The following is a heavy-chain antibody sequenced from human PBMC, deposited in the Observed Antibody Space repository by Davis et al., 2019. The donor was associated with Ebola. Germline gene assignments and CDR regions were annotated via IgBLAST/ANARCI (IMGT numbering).Heavy chain of an antibody. CDR2: VYHTGSA. CDR1: GDSLNNDNYF. V-gene: IGHV4-61*01. J-gene: IGHJ4*02. Sequence: MPSETLSLTCAVSGDSLNNDNYFWAWVRQPPGKGLEWIGYVYHTGSANYNPSFKSRVTMTVDTSRSQFSLRLTSVTAADTATYYCAGLRLVSFFAYWGQGALVTVSS. CDR3: AGLRLVSFFAY. D-gene: IGHD6-6*01.